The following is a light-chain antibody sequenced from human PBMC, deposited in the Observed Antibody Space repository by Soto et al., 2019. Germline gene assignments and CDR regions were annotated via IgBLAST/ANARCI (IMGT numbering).Light chain of an antibody. CDR2: EGS. CDR3: CSYAGQEVV. Sequence: QSVLTQPASVSGSPGQSITISCTRTSSDVGSYNLVSWYQQHPGKAPKLMIYEGSKRPSGVSNRFSGSKSGNTASLTISGLQAEDEADYYCCSYAGQEVVFGGGTKLTVL. J-gene: IGLJ2*01. V-gene: IGLV2-23*01. CDR1: SSDVGSYNL.